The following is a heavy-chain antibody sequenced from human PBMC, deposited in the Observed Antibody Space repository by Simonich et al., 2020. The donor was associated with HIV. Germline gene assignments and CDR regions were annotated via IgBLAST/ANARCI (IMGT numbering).Heavy chain of an antibody. CDR3: VRRDRELILYFDY. D-gene: IGHD3-3*01. CDR1: GGSFSGYY. J-gene: IGHJ4*02. V-gene: IGHV4-34*01. Sequence: QVQLQQWGAGLLKPSETLSLTCAVYGGSFSGYYWSWIRPPPGKGLEWIGEINHSGITNYKSSLNSRATISVDKSKNQFSLKLSSVTAADTAIYYCVRRDRELILYFDYWGQGNLVTVSS. CDR2: INHSGIT.